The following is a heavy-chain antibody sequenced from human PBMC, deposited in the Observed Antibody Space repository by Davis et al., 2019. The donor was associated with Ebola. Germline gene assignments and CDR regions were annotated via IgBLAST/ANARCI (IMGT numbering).Heavy chain of an antibody. V-gene: IGHV3-9*01. J-gene: IGHJ5*02. D-gene: IGHD2-15*01. Sequence: PGGSLRLSCAASGFTFDDYAMHWVRQAPGKGLEWVSGISWNSGSIGYADSVKGRFTISRDNAKNSLYLQMNSLRAEDTAVYYCARDRVWDIVVVVAANWFDPWGQGTLVTVSS. CDR2: ISWNSGSI. CDR1: GFTFDDYA. CDR3: ARDRVWDIVVVVAANWFDP.